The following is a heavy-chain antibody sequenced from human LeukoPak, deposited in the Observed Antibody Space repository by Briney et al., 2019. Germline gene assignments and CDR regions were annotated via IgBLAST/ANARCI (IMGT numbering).Heavy chain of an antibody. V-gene: IGHV4-59*01. CDR2: IYYSGST. Sequence: PSDTLSLTCTVSGGSISSYYWSWIRQPPGKGLKWIGYIYYSGSTNYNPSLKSRVTISVDTSKNQFSLKLSSVTAADTAVYYCARDGHYYDSSGYAKHDAFDIWGQGTMFTVSS. J-gene: IGHJ3*02. D-gene: IGHD3-22*01. CDR3: ARDGHYYDSSGYAKHDAFDI. CDR1: GGSISSYY.